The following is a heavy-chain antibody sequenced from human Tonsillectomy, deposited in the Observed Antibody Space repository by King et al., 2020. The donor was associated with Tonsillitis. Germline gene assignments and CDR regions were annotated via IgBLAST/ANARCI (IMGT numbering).Heavy chain of an antibody. Sequence: LQLQESGPGLVKPSETLSLTCTVSGGSISSSSYYWGWIRQPPGKGLEWIGSIYYSGSTYYNPSLKSRVTISVDTSKNQFSLKLSSVTAADTAVYYCARHGGYYDSSGYHFNYWGQGTLVTVSS. CDR1: GGSISSSSYY. J-gene: IGHJ4*02. CDR2: IYYSGST. V-gene: IGHV4-39*01. CDR3: ARHGGYYDSSGYHFNY. D-gene: IGHD3-22*01.